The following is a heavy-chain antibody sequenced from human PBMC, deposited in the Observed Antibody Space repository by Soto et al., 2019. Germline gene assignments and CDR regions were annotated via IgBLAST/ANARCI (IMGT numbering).Heavy chain of an antibody. D-gene: IGHD3-16*01. CDR3: AKDRRAGGNSAFYFDF. CDR2: ISATGGGT. J-gene: IGHJ4*02. Sequence: LRLSCAASGFKLSNYAMSWVRQAPGKGLEWVSLISATGGGTYYADSVKGRFTISRDNSHNTLYLQVHSLTAEDTAVYYCAKDRRAGGNSAFYFDFWGQGAQITVSS. CDR1: GFKLSNYA. V-gene: IGHV3-23*01.